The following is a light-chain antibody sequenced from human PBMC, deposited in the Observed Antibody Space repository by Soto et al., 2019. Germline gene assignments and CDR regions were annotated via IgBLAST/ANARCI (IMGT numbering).Light chain of an antibody. CDR2: DVF. CDR3: LQRAAWPWT. V-gene: IGKV3-11*01. J-gene: IGKJ1*01. CDR1: QSIGNY. Sequence: EIVLTQAPATLSLSPGERATLSCRARQSIGNYIAWYQQKPGQAPRLLVYDVFNRATGIPARFSGSGSGTDFTLTISSLEPEDFAVYYCLQRAAWPWTFGQGTKVEVK.